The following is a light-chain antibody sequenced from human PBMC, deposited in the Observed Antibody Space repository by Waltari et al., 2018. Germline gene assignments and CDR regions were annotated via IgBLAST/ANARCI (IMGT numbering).Light chain of an antibody. J-gene: IGLJ1*01. CDR2: DVN. CDR3: CSYAGTYSYV. CDR1: GDDIGGFEY. Sequence: QSALTQPPSVSGSPGQSVTISCTGTGDDIGGFEYVSWYQQDPGKAPKLLIYDVNQRPSGVPGRFSCSKSGNTASLTISRLQAEDESAYYCCSYAGTYSYVFGTGTEVTVL. V-gene: IGLV2-11*01.